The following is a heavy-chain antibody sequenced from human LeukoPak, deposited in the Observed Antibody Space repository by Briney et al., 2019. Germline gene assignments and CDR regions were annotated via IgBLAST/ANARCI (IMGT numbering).Heavy chain of an antibody. CDR3: ARDGAHSSNPLYYYYYYMDV. CDR1: GYTFTSYG. CDR2: ISAYNGNT. V-gene: IGHV1-18*01. D-gene: IGHD6-13*01. Sequence: ASVKVSCKASGYTFTSYGISWVRQAPGQGLEWMGWISAYNGNTNYAQKLQGRVTMTTDTSTSTAYMELSSLRSEDTAVYYCARDGAHSSNPLYYYYYYMDVWGKGTTVTVSS. J-gene: IGHJ6*03.